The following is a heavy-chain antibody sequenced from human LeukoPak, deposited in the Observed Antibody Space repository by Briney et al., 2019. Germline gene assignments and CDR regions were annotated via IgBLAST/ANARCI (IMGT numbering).Heavy chain of an antibody. V-gene: IGHV4-39*07. CDR1: GGSISSSSYY. CDR2: IYYSGST. D-gene: IGHD3-9*01. CDR3: ARGTRGDILTGYYPLLDY. Sequence: SETLSLTCTVSGGSISSSSYYWGWIRQPPGKGLEWIGSIYYSGSTYYNPSLKSRVTISVDTSKNQFSLKLSSVTAADTAVYYCARGTRGDILTGYYPLLDYWGQGTLVTVSS. J-gene: IGHJ4*02.